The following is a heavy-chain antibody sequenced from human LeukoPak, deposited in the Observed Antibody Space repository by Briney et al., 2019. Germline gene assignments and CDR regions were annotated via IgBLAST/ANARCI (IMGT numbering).Heavy chain of an antibody. V-gene: IGHV3-30*18. J-gene: IGHJ6*02. Sequence: RGSLRLSCAASGFTFSSYGMHWVRQAPGKGLEWVAVISYDGSNKYYADSVKGRFTISRDNSKNTLYLQMNSLRAEDTAVYYCAKAPGSGSNYYYGMDVWGQGTTVTVSS. CDR3: AKAPGSGSNYYYGMDV. CDR2: ISYDGSNK. D-gene: IGHD6-19*01. CDR1: GFTFSSYG.